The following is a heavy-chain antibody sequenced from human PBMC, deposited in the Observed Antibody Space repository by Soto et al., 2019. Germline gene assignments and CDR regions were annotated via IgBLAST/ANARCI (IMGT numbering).Heavy chain of an antibody. CDR3: ARDHHSFYDTSGYYPYFDY. CDR2: IYYSGST. J-gene: IGHJ4*02. CDR1: GGSVNTAPYY. V-gene: IGHV4-61*01. D-gene: IGHD3-22*01. Sequence: SETLSLTCTVSGGSVNTAPYYWSWIRQPPGKGLEWIGYIYYSGSTNYNPSLKSRVSIPLDTSKNQFSLNLSSVTAADTAVYFCARDHHSFYDTSGYYPYFDYWGQGTLVTVSS.